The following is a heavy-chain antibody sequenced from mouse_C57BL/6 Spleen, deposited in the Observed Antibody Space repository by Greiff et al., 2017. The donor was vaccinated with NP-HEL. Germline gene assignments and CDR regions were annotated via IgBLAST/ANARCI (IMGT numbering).Heavy chain of an antibody. CDR1: GFTFSNYW. CDR2: IRLKSDNYAT. J-gene: IGHJ3*01. Sequence: EVKLVESGGGLVQPGGSMKLSCVASGFTFSNYWMNWVRQSPEKGLEWVAQIRLKSDNYATHYAVSVKGRFTISRDDSKSSVYLQMNNLRAEDTGIYYCTRDDYDTAYWGQGTLVTVSA. D-gene: IGHD2-4*01. CDR3: TRDDYDTAY. V-gene: IGHV6-3*01.